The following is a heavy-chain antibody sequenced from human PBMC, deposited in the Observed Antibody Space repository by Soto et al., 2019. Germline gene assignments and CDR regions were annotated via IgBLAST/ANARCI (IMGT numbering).Heavy chain of an antibody. J-gene: IGHJ1*01. D-gene: IGHD2-21*01. Sequence: QVQLVQSGTEVKMPGASVKVSCKASGYNFITYGIRWFRQAPGQGLEWMGWIRSSDGDTTDAQNFQGRLTMKTDTSTTTVYMDLRSLRSDDTAIYDCARDWASKTVPTIADIWGQGTLVTVSS. CDR1: GYNFITYG. V-gene: IGHV1-18*01. CDR2: IRSSDGDT. CDR3: ARDWASKTVPTIADI.